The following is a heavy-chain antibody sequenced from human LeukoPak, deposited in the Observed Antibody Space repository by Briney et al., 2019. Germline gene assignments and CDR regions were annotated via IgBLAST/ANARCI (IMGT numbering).Heavy chain of an antibody. CDR2: INHSGST. D-gene: IGHD5-18*01. Sequence: SETLSLTCAVYGGSFSGYYWSWIRRPPGKGLEWIGEINHSGSTNYNPSLKSRVTISVDTSKNQFSLKLSSVTAADTAVYYCARGRGDTAADYWGQGILVTVSS. CDR1: GGSFSGYY. J-gene: IGHJ4*02. V-gene: IGHV4-34*01. CDR3: ARGRGDTAADY.